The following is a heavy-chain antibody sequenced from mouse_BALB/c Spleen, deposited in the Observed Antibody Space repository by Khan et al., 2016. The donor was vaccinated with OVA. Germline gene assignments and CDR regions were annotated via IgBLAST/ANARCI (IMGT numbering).Heavy chain of an antibody. CDR3: ARRGLRWDFDY. CDR2: INPTTVYT. Sequence: QVQLQQSGAELAKPGASVKMSCKASGYTFPSYWINWVKQRPGQGLEWIGYINPTTVYTDYNQKFKDKATLTADKSSSTAYMQLSNLTSEDSAVYYCARRGLRWDFDYWGQGTTLTVSS. CDR1: GYTFPSYW. V-gene: IGHV1-7*01. D-gene: IGHD1-1*01. J-gene: IGHJ2*01.